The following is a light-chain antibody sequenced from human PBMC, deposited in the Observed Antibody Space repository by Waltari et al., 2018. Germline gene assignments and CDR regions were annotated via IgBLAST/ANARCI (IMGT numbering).Light chain of an antibody. CDR2: EVG. Sequence: QSALTQPASVSGSPGQTTTISCTGTSSDVGGFEYVSWYQQHPGQAPKLILYEVGNRPAGVSHRFAGSKSGNTASLTISGLQAEDEAKYFCCSFSTTDTVVFGGGTTVTVL. CDR3: CSFSTTDTVV. V-gene: IGLV2-14*03. CDR1: SSDVGGFEY. J-gene: IGLJ3*02.